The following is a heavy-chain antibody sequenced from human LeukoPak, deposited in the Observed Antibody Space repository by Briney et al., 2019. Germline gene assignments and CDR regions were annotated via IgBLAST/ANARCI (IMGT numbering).Heavy chain of an antibody. CDR2: ISSSGSNK. CDR3: ARQFDH. Sequence: GGSLRLSCAASGFTFSSYTMNWVRQAPGKGLEWVSYISSSGSNKYYADSVKGRFTISRDNAKNSLYLQMNSLRTEDTAVYYCARQFDHWGQGTLVTVSS. V-gene: IGHV3-48*01. CDR1: GFTFSSYT. J-gene: IGHJ5*02.